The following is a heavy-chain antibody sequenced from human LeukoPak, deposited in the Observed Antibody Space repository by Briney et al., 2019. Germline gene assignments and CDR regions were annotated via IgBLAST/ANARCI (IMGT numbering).Heavy chain of an antibody. CDR2: INHSGST. J-gene: IGHJ5*02. V-gene: IGHV4-34*01. CDR3: ARVVSAMPNWFDP. Sequence: SETLSLTCTVSGGSIGSYYWSWIRQPPGKGLEWIGEINHSGSTNYNPSLKSRVTISVGTSKNQFSLKLSSVTAADTAVYYCARVVSAMPNWFDPWGQGTLVTVSS. CDR1: GGSIGSYY. D-gene: IGHD2-2*01.